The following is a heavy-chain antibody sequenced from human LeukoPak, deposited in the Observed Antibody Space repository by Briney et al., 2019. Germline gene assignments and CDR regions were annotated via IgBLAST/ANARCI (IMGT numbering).Heavy chain of an antibody. CDR1: GYTFTSYG. Sequence: VASVKVSCKASGYTFTSYGISWVRQAPGQGLEWMGWISAYNGNTNYAQKLQGRLTLTTDTSTSTAYMELSSLRSEDTAVYYCARVPSIAARKRWFDPWGQGTLVTVSS. V-gene: IGHV1-18*01. D-gene: IGHD6-6*01. J-gene: IGHJ5*02. CDR2: ISAYNGNT. CDR3: ARVPSIAARKRWFDP.